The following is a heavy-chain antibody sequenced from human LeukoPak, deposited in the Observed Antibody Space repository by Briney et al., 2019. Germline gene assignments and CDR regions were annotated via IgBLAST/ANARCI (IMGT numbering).Heavy chain of an antibody. CDR2: INHSGST. J-gene: IGHJ5*02. D-gene: IGHD3-10*01. CDR3: ARHRHYYGSGSTIRRNWFDP. V-gene: IGHV4-34*01. CDR1: GGSFSGYY. Sequence: SETLSLTCAVYGGSFSGYYRSWIRQPPGKGLEWIGEINHSGSTNYNPSLKSRVTISVDTSKNQFSLKLSSVTAADTAVYYCARHRHYYGSGSTIRRNWFDPWGQGTLVTVSS.